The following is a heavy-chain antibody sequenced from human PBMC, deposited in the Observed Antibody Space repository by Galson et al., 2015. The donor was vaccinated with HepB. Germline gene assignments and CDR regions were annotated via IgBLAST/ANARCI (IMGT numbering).Heavy chain of an antibody. CDR3: ARGTPPQGSDY. Sequence: CVVYGGSFSGDYWSWIRQPPGEGLEWIGEINQSGSTNCNPSLESRVTISVDTSKNQFSLKLSSVTAADTAVYYCARGTPPQGSDYWGQGTLVTVSS. D-gene: IGHD3-10*01. CDR1: GGSFSGDY. V-gene: IGHV4-34*01. J-gene: IGHJ4*02. CDR2: INQSGST.